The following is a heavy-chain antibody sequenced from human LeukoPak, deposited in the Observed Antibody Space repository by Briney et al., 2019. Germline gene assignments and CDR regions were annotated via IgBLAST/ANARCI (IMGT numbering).Heavy chain of an antibody. CDR2: IYHSGST. Sequence: SETLSLTCTVSGGSISSSSYYWGWIRQPPGKGLEWIGYIYHSGSTYYNPSLKSRVTISVDRSKNQFSLKLSSVTAADTAVYYCARTIQLWFDYWGQGTLVTVSS. D-gene: IGHD5-18*01. V-gene: IGHV4-30-2*01. CDR3: ARTIQLWFDY. CDR1: GGSISSSSYY. J-gene: IGHJ4*02.